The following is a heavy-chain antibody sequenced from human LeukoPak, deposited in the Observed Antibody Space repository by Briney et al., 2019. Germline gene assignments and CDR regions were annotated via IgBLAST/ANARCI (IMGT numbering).Heavy chain of an antibody. V-gene: IGHV3-23*01. J-gene: IGHJ4*02. CDR3: AKGFLESGGYYFDH. CDR2: ISGRGGST. D-gene: IGHD3-3*01. Sequence: GGSLRLSCAASGFTFSSYAMSWVRQAPGKGLVWVSTISGRGGSTFYADSVKGRFTISRDNSKNTLYLQMNSLRVEDTAVYYCAKGFLESGGYYFDHWGQGTLVTVSS. CDR1: GFTFSSYA.